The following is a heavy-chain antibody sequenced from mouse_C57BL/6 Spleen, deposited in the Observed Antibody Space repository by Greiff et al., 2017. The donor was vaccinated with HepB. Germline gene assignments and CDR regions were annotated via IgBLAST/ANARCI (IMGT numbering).Heavy chain of an antibody. D-gene: IGHD2-4*01. V-gene: IGHV1-50*01. CDR2: IDPSDSYT. Sequence: QVQLQQPGAELVKPEASVKLSCKASGYTFTSYWMQWVKQRPGQGLEWIGEIDPSDSYTNYNQKFKGKATLTVDTSSSTAYMQLSSLTSEDSAVYYCARAPYDYGDPYYFDYWGQGTTLTVSS. J-gene: IGHJ2*01. CDR1: GYTFTSYW. CDR3: ARAPYDYGDPYYFDY.